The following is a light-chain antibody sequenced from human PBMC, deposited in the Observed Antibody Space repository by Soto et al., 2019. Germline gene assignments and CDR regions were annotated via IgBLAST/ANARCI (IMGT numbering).Light chain of an antibody. CDR2: GAS. CDR1: QSVSNN. J-gene: IGKJ3*01. V-gene: IGKV3-15*01. Sequence: IVMTQSPATLSVSPGERAKLSCRASQSVSNNLAWYQQKPGQAPRRRIYGASTRATGIPDRLSDSGSGTEFTLTISSLQYEDFAVYYWQQYNNWPHFTVGAGTKVDIK. CDR3: QQYNNWPHFT.